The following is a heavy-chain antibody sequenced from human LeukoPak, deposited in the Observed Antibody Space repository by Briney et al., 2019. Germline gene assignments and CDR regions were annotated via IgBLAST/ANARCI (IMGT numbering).Heavy chain of an antibody. CDR1: GYTFSSHD. CDR3: ARRVGSGWPVQH. J-gene: IGHJ1*01. CDR2: MNPNSGNT. V-gene: IGHV1-8*01. D-gene: IGHD6-19*01. Sequence: ASVKVSCKASGYTFSSHDINWVRQATGQGLEWMGWMNPNSGNTGYAQKFQGRLNVTRNTSISTAYMELSSLRSEDTAVYYCARRVGSGWPVQHWGQGTLVTVSS.